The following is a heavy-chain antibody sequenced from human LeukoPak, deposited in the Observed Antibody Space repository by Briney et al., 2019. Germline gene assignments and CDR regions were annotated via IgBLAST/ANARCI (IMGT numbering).Heavy chain of an antibody. V-gene: IGHV4-30-4*08. CDR3: ARLTVTEYFDY. CDR1: GGSISSGDYY. J-gene: IGHJ4*02. D-gene: IGHD4-17*01. CDR2: IYYSGST. Sequence: PSQTLPLTCTVSGGSISSGDYYWSWIRQPPGKGLEWIGYIYYSGSTYYNPSLKSRVIISVDTSKNQLSLKLSSVTAADTAVYYCARLTVTEYFDYWGQGTLVTVSS.